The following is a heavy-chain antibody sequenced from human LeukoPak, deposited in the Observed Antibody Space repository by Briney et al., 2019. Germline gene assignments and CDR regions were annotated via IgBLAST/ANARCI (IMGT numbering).Heavy chain of an antibody. CDR1: GYTFTSYD. V-gene: IGHV1-8*01. Sequence: GASVKVSCKASGYTFTSYDINWLRQATGQGLEWMGWMNPNSGNTGYAQKLQGRVTMTRNTSMSTAYMELSSLRSEDTAVYYCAIRTPVDIVATLGERVKKGLDYWGQGTLVTVSS. CDR3: AIRTPVDIVATLGERVKKGLDY. CDR2: MNPNSGNT. D-gene: IGHD5-12*01. J-gene: IGHJ4*02.